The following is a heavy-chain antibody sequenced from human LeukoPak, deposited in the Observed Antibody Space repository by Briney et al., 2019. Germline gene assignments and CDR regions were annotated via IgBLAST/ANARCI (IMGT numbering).Heavy chain of an antibody. J-gene: IGHJ4*02. CDR3: ATARHGDSAWQF. D-gene: IGHD2-15*01. Sequence: GEYLKISCKGSGYSFTNYWTGWVRQTPGKGLEWMGFIYAGDSEIRYRPSFEGQVTFSVDKSISTAYLLWNSLRASDTAMYYCATARHGDSAWQFWGQGTLVTVSS. CDR1: GYSFTNYW. V-gene: IGHV5-51*06. CDR2: IYAGDSEI.